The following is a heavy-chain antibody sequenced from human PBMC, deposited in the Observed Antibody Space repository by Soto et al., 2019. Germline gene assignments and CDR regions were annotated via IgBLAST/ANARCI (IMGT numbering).Heavy chain of an antibody. V-gene: IGHV3-23*01. D-gene: IGHD2-15*01. CDR2: IGSTDEPT. CDR3: AKYSMNGSSIWEAFDI. J-gene: IGHJ3*02. Sequence: GSLRLSCAASVFNWRVYAMSWVRQTPGKGLGWVSIIGSTDEPTHNADAVRGRFTISRDNSRDTLYLQMNSLRAEDTAVYYFAKYSMNGSSIWEAFDIWGRGTTVTVSS. CDR1: VFNWRVYA.